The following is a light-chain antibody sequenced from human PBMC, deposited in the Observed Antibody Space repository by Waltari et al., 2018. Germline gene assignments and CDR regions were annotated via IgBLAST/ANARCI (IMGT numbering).Light chain of an antibody. CDR3: QHYLRLPVT. Sequence: EIVLTQSPGTLSLSLGERATVSCRASQSVSRALAWYQQKPGQAPRLLIYGASTRATGIPDRFIGIGSGTDFSLTISRLEPDDFAVYYCQHYLRLPVTFGQGTTVEI. CDR2: GAS. J-gene: IGKJ1*01. V-gene: IGKV3-20*01. CDR1: QSVSRA.